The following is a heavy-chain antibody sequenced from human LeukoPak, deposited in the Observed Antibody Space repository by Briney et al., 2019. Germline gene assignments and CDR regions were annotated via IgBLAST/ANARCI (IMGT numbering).Heavy chain of an antibody. J-gene: IGHJ4*02. Sequence: SETLSLTCTVSGGSISGHYWSWIRQPPGKGLEWIGYIYYSGSTNYNASFKSRVTISLDTSKNQFSLTLNSVTAADTAVYYCARPLAGRLLTFDYYGPGTLVTGSS. D-gene: IGHD6-19*01. CDR3: ARPLAGRLLTFDY. CDR2: IYYSGST. V-gene: IGHV4-59*11. CDR1: GGSISGHY.